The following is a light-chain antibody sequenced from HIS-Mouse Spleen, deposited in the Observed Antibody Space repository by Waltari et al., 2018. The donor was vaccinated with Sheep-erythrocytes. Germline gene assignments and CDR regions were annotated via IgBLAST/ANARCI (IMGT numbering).Light chain of an antibody. J-gene: IGLJ3*02. CDR3: CSYAGSSTPWV. CDR2: EGS. CDR1: RSDVGRYHL. Sequence: QSALTQPASVSGSPGQSITIPCTGPRSDVGRYHLVPWYQQHPGKAPRLMIYEGSKRPSGVSNRFSGSKSGNTASLTISGLQAEDEADYYCCSYAGSSTPWVFGGGTKLTVL. V-gene: IGLV2-23*01.